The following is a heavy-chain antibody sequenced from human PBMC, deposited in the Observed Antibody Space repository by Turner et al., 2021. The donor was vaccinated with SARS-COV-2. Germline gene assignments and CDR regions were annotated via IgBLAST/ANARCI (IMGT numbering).Heavy chain of an antibody. D-gene: IGHD4-17*01. CDR2: IYSGGST. Sequence: EVQLVESGGGCIQPGGSSRLSCAASGFTVSSNYMSWVRQAPGKGLEWVSVIYSGGSTYYADSVKGRFTISRDNSKNTLYLQMNSLRAEDTAVYYCARDYGDYYFDYWGQGTLVTVSS. CDR3: ARDYGDYYFDY. CDR1: GFTVSSNY. J-gene: IGHJ4*02. V-gene: IGHV3-53*01.